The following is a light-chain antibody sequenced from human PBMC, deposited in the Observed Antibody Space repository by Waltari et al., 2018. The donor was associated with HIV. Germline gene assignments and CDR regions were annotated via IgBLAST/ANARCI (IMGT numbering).Light chain of an antibody. Sequence: ELTQPPPVSVPPGQPPGIPCPRNGLPNQKTSWYQQKPGQAPILVMCKDKERPSGIPERFSGSTSGTTVTLTISGVQAEDEADYYCQSTDSSATRVFGGGTKLTVL. V-gene: IGLV3-25*03. CDR2: KDK. CDR1: GLPNQK. CDR3: QSTDSSATRV. J-gene: IGLJ2*01.